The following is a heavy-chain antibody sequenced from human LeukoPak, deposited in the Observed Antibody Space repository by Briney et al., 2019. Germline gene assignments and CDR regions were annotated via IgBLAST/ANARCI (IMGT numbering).Heavy chain of an antibody. D-gene: IGHD6-19*01. V-gene: IGHV3-74*01. J-gene: IGHJ4*02. CDR2: INSDGSST. CDR3: ASTIAVAATDY. Sequence: PGVSLSCSCAASAFTFYSNWWHWVRQAPGMGLVWVSRINSDGSSTSYADSVRGRFTISRDNAKNTLYLEMNSLRAEDTAVYYCASTIAVAATDYWGQGALVTVS. CDR1: AFTFYSNW.